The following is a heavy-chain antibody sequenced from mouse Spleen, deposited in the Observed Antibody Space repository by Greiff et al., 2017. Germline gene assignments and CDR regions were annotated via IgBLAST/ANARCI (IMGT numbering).Heavy chain of an antibody. CDR1: GYTFTDYN. CDR3: ARRHYYLDY. CDR2: INPNNGGT. V-gene: IGHV1-18*01. D-gene: IGHD6-1*01. J-gene: IGHJ2*01. Sequence: EVQLQQSGPELVKPGASVKIPCKASGYTFTDYNMDWVKQSHGKSLEWIGDINPNNGGTIYNQKFKGKATLTVDKSSSTAYMELRSLTSEDTAVYYCARRHYYLDYWGQGTTLTVSS.